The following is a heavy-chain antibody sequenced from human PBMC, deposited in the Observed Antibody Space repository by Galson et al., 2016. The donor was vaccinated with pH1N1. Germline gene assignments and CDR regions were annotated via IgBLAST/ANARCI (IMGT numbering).Heavy chain of an antibody. V-gene: IGHV5-51*01. D-gene: IGHD2/OR15-2a*01. CDR1: GYNFDRYW. CDR3: ARQEFSDY. Sequence: QSGAEVTKPGESLKISCKGSGYNFDRYWIGWVRQMPGKGLEWMGIIYPGDSDTRYSPSFQGRVSISADKSISTAYLQWSSLKASDTAMYYCARQEFSDYWGQGILVIVSS. CDR2: IYPGDSDT. J-gene: IGHJ4*02.